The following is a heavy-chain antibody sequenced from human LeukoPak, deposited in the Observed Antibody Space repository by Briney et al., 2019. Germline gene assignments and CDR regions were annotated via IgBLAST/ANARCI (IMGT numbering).Heavy chain of an antibody. J-gene: IGHJ4*02. V-gene: IGHV3-48*03. CDR1: GFTFGGYE. Sequence: PGGSLRLSCAASGFTFGGYEMNWVRQAPGKGLEWVSYISSSGSTINYADSVKGRFTISRDNAKNSLYLQMSSLRAEDTAVYYWASFYDSTGRDYWGQGTLVTVSS. CDR2: ISSSGSTI. CDR3: ASFYDSTGRDY. D-gene: IGHD3-22*01.